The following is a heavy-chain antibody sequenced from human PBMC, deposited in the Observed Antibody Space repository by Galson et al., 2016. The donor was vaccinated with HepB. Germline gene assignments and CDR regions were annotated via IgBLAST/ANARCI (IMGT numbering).Heavy chain of an antibody. CDR1: GFTFSSYA. V-gene: IGHV3-23*01. D-gene: IGHD3-3*01. J-gene: IGHJ6*02. Sequence: SLRLSCAASGFTFSSYAMSWVRQAPGKGLEWVSDISGSGGSTYYADSVKGRFTISRDNSKNTLYLQMNSLRAEDTAVYYCAKDRGFLEWLFFDSYYYYGMAVWGQGTTVTVSS. CDR2: ISGSGGST. CDR3: AKDRGFLEWLFFDSYYYYGMAV.